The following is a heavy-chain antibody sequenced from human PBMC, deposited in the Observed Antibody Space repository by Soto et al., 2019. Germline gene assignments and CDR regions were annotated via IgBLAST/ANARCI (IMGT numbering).Heavy chain of an antibody. V-gene: IGHV3-21*01. J-gene: IGHJ4*02. CDR2: ISSSSSYI. Sequence: PGGSLRLSCAASGFTFSIYSMNWVRQAPGKGLEWVSSISSSSSYIYYTDSVKGRFTISRDNAKNSLYLQMNSLRADDTAVYYCARAAIAAAGTGPFDYWGQGALVTVSS. D-gene: IGHD6-13*01. CDR1: GFTFSIYS. CDR3: ARAAIAAAGTGPFDY.